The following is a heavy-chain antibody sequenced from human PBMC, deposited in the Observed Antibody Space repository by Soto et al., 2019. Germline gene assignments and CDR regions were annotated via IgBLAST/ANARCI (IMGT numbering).Heavy chain of an antibody. V-gene: IGHV1-18*01. CDR3: ARVDCSGGSCYSWYSKYYFDY. D-gene: IGHD2-15*01. J-gene: IGHJ4*02. CDR2: ISAYNGNT. Sequence: ASVKVSCKASGGTFTSYGISWVRQAPGQGLEWMGWISAYNGNTNYAQKLQGRVTMTTDTSTSTAYMELRSLRSDDTAVYYCARVDCSGGSCYSWYSKYYFDYWGQGTLVTVSS. CDR1: GGTFTSYG.